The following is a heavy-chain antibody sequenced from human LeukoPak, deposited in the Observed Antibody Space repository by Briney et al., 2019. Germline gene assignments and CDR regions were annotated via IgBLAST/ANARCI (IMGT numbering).Heavy chain of an antibody. CDR2: ISSNGGST. CDR3: VKVGVLWFGELSYFDY. D-gene: IGHD3-10*01. CDR1: GFTFSSYA. J-gene: IGHJ4*02. Sequence: GGSLRLSCSASGFTFSSYAMHWVRQAPGKGLEYVSTISSNGGSTYYADSVKGRFTISRDNSKNTLYLQMSSLRAEDTAVYYCVKVGVLWFGELSYFDYWGQGTLVTVSS. V-gene: IGHV3-64D*06.